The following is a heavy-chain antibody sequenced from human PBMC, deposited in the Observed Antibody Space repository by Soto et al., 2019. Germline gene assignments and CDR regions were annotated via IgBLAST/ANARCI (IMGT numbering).Heavy chain of an antibody. Sequence: QVQLQESGPGLVKPSQTLSLTCTVSGGSISSGGYYWSWIRQHPGKGLEWIGYIYYSGSTYYNPSLKSRFTISVDTSKNQFSLKLSSVTAADTAVYYCARSPLVGATRDFDYWGQGTLVTVSS. D-gene: IGHD1-26*01. CDR1: GGSISSGGYY. V-gene: IGHV4-31*03. CDR3: ARSPLVGATRDFDY. CDR2: IYYSGST. J-gene: IGHJ4*02.